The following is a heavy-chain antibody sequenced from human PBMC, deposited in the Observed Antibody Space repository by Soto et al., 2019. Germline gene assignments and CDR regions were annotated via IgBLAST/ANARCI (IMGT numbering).Heavy chain of an antibody. CDR1: GYTFTGYY. CDR3: ARDFAYDSSGYYLDY. J-gene: IGHJ4*02. V-gene: IGHV1-2*04. D-gene: IGHD3-22*01. Sequence: GASVKVSCKASGYTFTGYYMHWVRQAPGQGLEWMGWINPNSGGTNYAQKFQGWVTMTRDTSISTAYMELSRLRSDDTAVYYCARDFAYDSSGYYLDYWGQGTLVTVSS. CDR2: INPNSGGT.